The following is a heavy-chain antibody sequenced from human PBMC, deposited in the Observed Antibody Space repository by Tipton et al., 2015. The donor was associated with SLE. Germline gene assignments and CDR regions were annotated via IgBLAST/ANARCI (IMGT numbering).Heavy chain of an antibody. J-gene: IGHJ3*02. CDR3: ARQGSLYYDSTGDAFDI. V-gene: IGHV4-39*07. CDR2: IYHSGST. CDR1: GGSISSSSYY. D-gene: IGHD3-22*01. Sequence: TLSLTCTVSGGSISSSSYYWGWIRQPPGKGLEWIGSIYHSGSTYYNPSLKSRVTTSVDTSKNQFSLKLSSVTAADTAVYYCARQGSLYYDSTGDAFDIWGQGTMVTVSS.